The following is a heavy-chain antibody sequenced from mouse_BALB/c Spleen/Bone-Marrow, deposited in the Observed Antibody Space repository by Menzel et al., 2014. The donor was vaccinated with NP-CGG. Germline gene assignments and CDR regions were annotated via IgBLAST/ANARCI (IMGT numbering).Heavy chain of an antibody. CDR1: GFSLTNYG. V-gene: IGHV2-5-1*01. CDR3: AKGHYGSSPFAY. J-gene: IGHJ3*01. D-gene: IGHD1-1*01. Sequence: QVQLQQSGPSLVQPSQSLSITCTVSGFSLTNYGIYWVRQSPGKGLEGLGVIWRGGTTDYNAAFMSRLSITKDNSKSQVFFKMNSLQADDTAIYYCAKGHYGSSPFAYWGQGTLVTVSA. CDR2: IWRGGTT.